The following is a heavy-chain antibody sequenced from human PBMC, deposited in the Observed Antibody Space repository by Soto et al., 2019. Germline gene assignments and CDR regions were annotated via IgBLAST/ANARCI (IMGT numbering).Heavy chain of an antibody. CDR3: ARDKLGYSSGWYLGYFQH. J-gene: IGHJ1*01. CDR2: IIPIFGTA. V-gene: IGHV1-69*13. D-gene: IGHD6-19*01. Sequence: SVKVSCKASGGTFSSYAISWVRQAPGQGLEWMGGIIPIFGTANYAQKFQGRVTITADESTSTAYMELSSLRSEDTAVYYCARDKLGYSSGWYLGYFQHWGQGTLVTVSS. CDR1: GGTFSSYA.